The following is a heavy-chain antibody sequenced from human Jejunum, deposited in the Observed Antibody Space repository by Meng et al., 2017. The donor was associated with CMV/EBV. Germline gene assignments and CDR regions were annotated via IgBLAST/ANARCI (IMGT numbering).Heavy chain of an antibody. CDR1: FTFDDYG. V-gene: IGHV3-30*02. Sequence: FTFDDYGMSWVRQAPGKGLEWVANIRHDGRSTAYADSVQGRFTISRDNSKSTLYLQMNSLRPDDTAVYYCARDALTVSPYYYGMGVWGQGTTVTVSS. CDR3: ARDALTVSPYYYGMGV. D-gene: IGHD4-11*01. J-gene: IGHJ6*02. CDR2: IRHDGRST.